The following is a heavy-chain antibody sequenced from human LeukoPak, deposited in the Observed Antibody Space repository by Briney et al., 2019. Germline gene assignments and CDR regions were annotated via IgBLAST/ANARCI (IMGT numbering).Heavy chain of an antibody. Sequence: ASVKVSCKASGYTFTSYGISWVRQAPGQGLEWMGWISAYNGNTNYAQKLQGRVTMTTDTSTSTAYMELRSLRSEDTAVYYCARSLGPAAILGYYFDYWGQGTLVTVSS. J-gene: IGHJ4*02. V-gene: IGHV1-18*01. D-gene: IGHD2-2*02. CDR3: ARSLGPAAILGYYFDY. CDR2: ISAYNGNT. CDR1: GYTFTSYG.